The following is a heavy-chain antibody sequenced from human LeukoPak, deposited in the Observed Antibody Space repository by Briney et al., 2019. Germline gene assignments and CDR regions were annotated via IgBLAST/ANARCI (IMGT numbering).Heavy chain of an antibody. Sequence: GASVKVSCKASGYTFTSYDINWVRQAPGQGFEWMAIINPSDGSTTNSQKLQGRVTMTTDTSTSTAYMELRSLRSDDTAVYYCAREKLTYCGGDCYAFDIWGQGTMVTVSS. CDR1: GYTFTSYD. J-gene: IGHJ3*02. CDR2: INPSDGST. D-gene: IGHD2-21*02. V-gene: IGHV1-18*01. CDR3: AREKLTYCGGDCYAFDI.